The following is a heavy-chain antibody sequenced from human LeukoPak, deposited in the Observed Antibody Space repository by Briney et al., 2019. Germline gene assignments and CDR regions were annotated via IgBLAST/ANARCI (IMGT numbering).Heavy chain of an antibody. V-gene: IGHV3-23*01. D-gene: IGHD6-19*01. J-gene: IGHJ4*02. CDR3: AKALSSGWIYYFDY. Sequence: GGPLRLSCAASGLTFSSYAMSWVRQVPGKGLEWVSAIGGSGKNTFYADSVKGRFTISRDNSKNTLNLQMNSLRAEDTAVYYCAKALSSGWIYYFDYWGQGTLVTVSS. CDR2: IGGSGKNT. CDR1: GLTFSSYA.